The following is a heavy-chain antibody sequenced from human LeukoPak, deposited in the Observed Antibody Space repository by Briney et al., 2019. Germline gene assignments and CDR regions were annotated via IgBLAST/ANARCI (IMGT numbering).Heavy chain of an antibody. D-gene: IGHD2-15*01. J-gene: IGHJ5*02. CDR2: IFHSGNT. CDR1: GYSISSGYY. CDR3: ARDRLYCSGGSCYSWWFDP. Sequence: SETLSLTCAVSGYSISSGYYWGWIRQPPGEGLEWIGSIFHSGNTFYNPSLMSRATISVDTSKNQFSLKLSSVTAADTAVYYCARDRLYCSGGSCYSWWFDPWGQGTLVTVSS. V-gene: IGHV4-38-2*02.